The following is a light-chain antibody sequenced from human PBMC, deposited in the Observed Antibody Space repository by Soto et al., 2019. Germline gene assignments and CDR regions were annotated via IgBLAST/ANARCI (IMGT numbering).Light chain of an antibody. J-gene: IGLJ1*01. V-gene: IGLV2-14*02. CDR2: ETS. Sequence: QSALTQPASVSGSPGQSVTISCTGTSSDFGSYKFVSWYQHHPGKVPKVIIYETSKRPSGVSDRFSGFKSGNTASLTISGLQAEDEADYYCFSSTSTSTQVFGSGTKVTVL. CDR1: SSDFGSYKF. CDR3: FSSTSTSTQV.